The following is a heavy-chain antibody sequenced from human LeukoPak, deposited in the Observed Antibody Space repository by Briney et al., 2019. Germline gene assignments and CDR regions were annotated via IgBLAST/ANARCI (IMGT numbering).Heavy chain of an antibody. CDR3: ARDPPVMAAWIYYGMDV. D-gene: IGHD6-25*01. Sequence: GASVKVSCKASGYTFTSYYMHWVRQAPGQGLEWMGIINPSGGSTSYAQKFQGRVTMTTDTSTSTAYMELRSLRSDDTAVYYCARDPPVMAAWIYYGMDVWGQGTTVTVSS. CDR1: GYTFTSYY. J-gene: IGHJ6*02. CDR2: INPSGGST. V-gene: IGHV1-46*01.